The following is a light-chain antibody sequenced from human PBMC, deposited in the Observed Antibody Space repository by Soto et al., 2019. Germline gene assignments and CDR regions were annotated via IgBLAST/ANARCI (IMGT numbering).Light chain of an antibody. CDR2: ATS. CDR3: QQYYSYPIT. J-gene: IGKJ5*01. Sequence: DIQMTQSPSSLPASVGARVPLTCRASQSISTYLNWYQQKPGKAPKSLIYATSSLQSGVPSRFSGSGSGTGFTLTINSLQPEDFATYYCQQYYSYPITFGRGTRLEIK. V-gene: IGKV1-16*01. CDR1: QSISTY.